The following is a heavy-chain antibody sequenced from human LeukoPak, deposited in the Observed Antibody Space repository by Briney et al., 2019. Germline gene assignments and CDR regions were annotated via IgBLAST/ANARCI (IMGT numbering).Heavy chain of an antibody. CDR3: ARSSWGYSGYVPMDV. CDR2: IYYSGST. V-gene: IGHV4-39*07. CDR1: GGSIGSSHYY. J-gene: IGHJ6*03. Sequence: PSETLSLTCTVAGGSIGSSHYYWDWIRQPPGKGLEWIGSIYYSGSTHYNPPLKSRVTISVDTSKNQFSLKLSSVTAADTAVYYCARSSWGYSGYVPMDVWGKGTTVTVSS. D-gene: IGHD5-12*01.